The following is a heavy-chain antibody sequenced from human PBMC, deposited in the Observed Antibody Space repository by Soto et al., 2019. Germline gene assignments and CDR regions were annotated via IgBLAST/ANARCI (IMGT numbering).Heavy chain of an antibody. Sequence: PSETLSLTYTVSGGSISSSTDYWGWIRQPPGKGLEWIGSIYYSGSTYYNPSLKSRVTISVDTSKNQFSLKLSSVTAADTAVYYCANSYGDYVSYWGQGTLVTVSS. D-gene: IGHD4-17*01. CDR3: ANSYGDYVSY. CDR1: GGSISSSTDY. J-gene: IGHJ4*02. CDR2: IYYSGST. V-gene: IGHV4-39*01.